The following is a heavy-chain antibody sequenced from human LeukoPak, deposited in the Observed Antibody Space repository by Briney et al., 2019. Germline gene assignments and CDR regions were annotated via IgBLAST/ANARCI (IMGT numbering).Heavy chain of an antibody. D-gene: IGHD4-17*01. CDR1: GFTFISYA. J-gene: IGHJ4*02. CDR2: ISGSGGST. CDR3: ARDSHYAFDY. Sequence: GGSLRLSCAASGFTFISYAMSWVRQAPGKGLEWVSAISGSGGSTYYADSVKGRFTISRDNSKNTLYLQMNSLRAEDTAMYYCARDSHYAFDYWGQGTLVTVSS. V-gene: IGHV3-23*01.